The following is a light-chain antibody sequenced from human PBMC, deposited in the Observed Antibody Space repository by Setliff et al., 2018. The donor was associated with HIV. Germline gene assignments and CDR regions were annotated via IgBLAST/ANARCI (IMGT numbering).Light chain of an antibody. V-gene: IGLV2-14*03. Sequence: ALTQPASVSGSPGQSITISCTVTSSDVGAYNYVSWYQQHPGIAPQLMIYDINSRPSGVSNRFSGSKSGNTASLTISGLRAEDEADYYCSSHTSSITRVFGTGTKVTVL. CDR2: DIN. J-gene: IGLJ1*01. CDR1: SSDVGAYNY. CDR3: SSHTSSITRV.